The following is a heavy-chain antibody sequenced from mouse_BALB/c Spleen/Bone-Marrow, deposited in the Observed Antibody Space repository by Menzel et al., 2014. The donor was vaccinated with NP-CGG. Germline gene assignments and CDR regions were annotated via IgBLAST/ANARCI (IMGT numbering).Heavy chain of an antibody. CDR2: ILPGSGST. J-gene: IGHJ1*01. Sequence: QVQLQQPGAELMKPGASVKISCKATGYTFSSYWIEWVKQRPGHGLEWIGEILPGSGSTNYNEKFKGKATFTADTSSNTAYMQLSSLTSEDSAVYYCARTGTDWYFDVWGAGTTVPVSS. CDR3: ARTGTDWYFDV. V-gene: IGHV1-9*01. CDR1: GYTFSSYW. D-gene: IGHD4-1*01.